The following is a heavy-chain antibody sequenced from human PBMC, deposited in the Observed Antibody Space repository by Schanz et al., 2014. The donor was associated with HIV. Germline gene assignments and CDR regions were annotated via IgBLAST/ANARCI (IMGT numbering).Heavy chain of an antibody. Sequence: QVKLQQWGAGLLKPSETLSLICAVYGASFSDDYWTWIRQPPGKGLEWIGEVVQTGITTYNASLWGRVAISLNTSKNQFSRKLSSVTAADTALYYCARAGYYFGSGSSFPLAYWGQGTLVTVSS. CDR3: ARAGYYFGSGSSFPLAY. V-gene: IGHV4-34*02. J-gene: IGHJ4*02. D-gene: IGHD3-10*01. CDR2: VVQTGIT. CDR1: GASFSDDY.